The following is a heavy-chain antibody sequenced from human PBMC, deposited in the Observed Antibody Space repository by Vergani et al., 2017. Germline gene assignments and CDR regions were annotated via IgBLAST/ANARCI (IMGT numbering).Heavy chain of an antibody. D-gene: IGHD6-19*01. Sequence: QVQLQESGPGLVKPSETLSLTCTVSGYSISSGYYWGWIRQPPGKGLEWIGSIYHSGSTYYNPSLKSRVTISVDTSKNQFSLKLSSVTAADTAVYYCARETTEQWPPGVDYWGQGTLVTVSS. CDR3: ARETTEQWPPGVDY. CDR2: IYHSGST. J-gene: IGHJ4*02. V-gene: IGHV4-38-2*02. CDR1: GYSISSGYY.